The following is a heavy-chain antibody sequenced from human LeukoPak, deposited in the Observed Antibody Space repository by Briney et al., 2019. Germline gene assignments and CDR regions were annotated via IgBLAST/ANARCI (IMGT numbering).Heavy chain of an antibody. CDR2: INAIGSST. D-gene: IGHD4-17*01. V-gene: IGHV3-23*01. J-gene: IGHJ4*02. Sequence: GGSLRLSCAASGLMFRYYAMSWVRQAPGKGLEWVSSINAIGSSTYYAESVKGRFTISRDNSKNTLYLQMNSLRAEDTAVYYCAKDAQGDYENEYWGQGTLVTVSS. CDR1: GLMFRYYA. CDR3: AKDAQGDYENEY.